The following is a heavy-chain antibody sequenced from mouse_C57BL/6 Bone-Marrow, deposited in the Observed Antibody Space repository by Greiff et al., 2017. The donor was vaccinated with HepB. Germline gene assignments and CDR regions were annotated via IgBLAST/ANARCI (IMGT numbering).Heavy chain of an antibody. D-gene: IGHD1-1*01. CDR2: IDPENGDT. CDR1: GFNIKDDY. V-gene: IGHV14-4*01. Sequence: EVQGVESGAELVRPGASVKLSCTASGFNIKDDYMHWVKQRPEQGLEWIGWIDPENGDTEYASKFQGKATITADTSSNTAYLQLSSLTSEDTAVYYCTRIYYYGLWYFDVWGTGTTVTVSS. J-gene: IGHJ1*03. CDR3: TRIYYYGLWYFDV.